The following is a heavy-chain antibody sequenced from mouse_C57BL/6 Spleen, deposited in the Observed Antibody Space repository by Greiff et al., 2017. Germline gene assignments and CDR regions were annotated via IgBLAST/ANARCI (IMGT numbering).Heavy chain of an antibody. V-gene: IGHV1-26*01. J-gene: IGHJ4*01. CDR2: INPNNGGT. D-gene: IGHD2-14*01. CDR3: ARYRKCYYYAMDY. CDR1: GYTFTDYY. Sequence: EVQLQQSGPELVKPGASVKISCKASGYTFTDYYMNWVKQSHGKSLEWIGDINPNNGGTSYNQKFKGKATLTVDKSSSTAYMELRSLTSEDSAVXYCARYRKCYYYAMDYWGQGTSVTVSS.